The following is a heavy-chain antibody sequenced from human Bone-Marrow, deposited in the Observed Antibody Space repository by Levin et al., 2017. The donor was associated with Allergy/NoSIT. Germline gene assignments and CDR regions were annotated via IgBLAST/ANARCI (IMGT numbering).Heavy chain of an antibody. V-gene: IGHV1-69*04. CDR1: GGTFSSYT. D-gene: IGHD3-10*01. CDR2: IIPILGIA. J-gene: IGHJ3*02. Sequence: PRASVKVSCKASGGTFSSYTISWVRQAPGQGLEWMGRIIPILGIANYAQKFQGRVTITADKSTSTAYMELSSLRSEDTAVYYCARDIPGITMVRGVIDAFDIWGQGTMVTVSS. CDR3: ARDIPGITMVRGVIDAFDI.